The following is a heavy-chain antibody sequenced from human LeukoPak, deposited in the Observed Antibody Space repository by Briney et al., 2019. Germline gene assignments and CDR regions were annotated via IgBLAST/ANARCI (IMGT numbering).Heavy chain of an antibody. D-gene: IGHD5-12*01. CDR2: INHSGST. J-gene: IGHJ4*02. CDR1: GGSFSGYY. V-gene: IGHV4-34*01. Sequence: SETLSLTCAVYGGSFSGYYWSWIRQPPGKGLEWIGEINHSGSTNYNPSLKSRVTISVDTSKNQFSLKLSSVTAADTAVYYCASGLRSDYWGQGTLVTVSS. CDR3: ASGLRSDY.